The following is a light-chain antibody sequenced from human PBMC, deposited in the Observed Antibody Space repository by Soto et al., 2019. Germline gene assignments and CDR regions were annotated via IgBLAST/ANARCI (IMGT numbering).Light chain of an antibody. CDR2: GAF. V-gene: IGKV3-11*01. Sequence: EIVLTQSPATLSLSPGERATLSCRASPSVTNFLAWYQQKPGQAPRLLIYGAFNSATGIPARFSGSGSWTDFTLTISSLEPEDSAVYYCQQRNVWPPVTFGQGTRLEIK. J-gene: IGKJ5*01. CDR1: PSVTNF. CDR3: QQRNVWPPVT.